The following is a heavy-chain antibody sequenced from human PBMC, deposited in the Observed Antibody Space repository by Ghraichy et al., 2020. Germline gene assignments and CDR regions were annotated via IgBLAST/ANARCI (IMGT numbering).Heavy chain of an antibody. J-gene: IGHJ6*02. V-gene: IGHV3-66*04. CDR1: GFIVSTKY. Sequence: GGSLRLSCAASGFIVSTKYMSWVRQAPGKGLEWVSVIYDDGTTYYIDSVKGRFTISRDNSKNKLYLQMNRLTDEDAAVYYCARRLYGISPAYYYGMDVWGQGTTVTVSS. CDR3: ARRLYGISPAYYYGMDV. CDR2: IYDDGTT. D-gene: IGHD3-16*01.